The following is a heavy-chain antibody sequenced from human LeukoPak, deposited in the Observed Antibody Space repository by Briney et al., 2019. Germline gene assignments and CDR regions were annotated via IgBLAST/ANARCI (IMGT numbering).Heavy chain of an antibody. J-gene: IGHJ5*02. V-gene: IGHV4-31*03. CDR2: IYYSGST. Sequence: SETLSLTCTVSGGNISSGGYYWSWIRQHPGKGLEWIGYIYYSGSTYYNPSLKSRVTISVDTSKNQFSLKLSSVTAADTAVYYCARYQYQLLGRNWFDPWGQGTLVTVSS. CDR3: ARYQYQLLGRNWFDP. CDR1: GGNISSGGYY. D-gene: IGHD2-2*01.